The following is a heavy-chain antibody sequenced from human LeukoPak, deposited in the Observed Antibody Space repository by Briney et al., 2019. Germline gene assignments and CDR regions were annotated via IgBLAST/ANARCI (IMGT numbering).Heavy chain of an antibody. CDR2: INHSGST. D-gene: IGHD3-3*01. V-gene: IGHV4-34*01. J-gene: IGHJ5*02. Sequence: SETLSLTCAVYGGSFSGYYWSWIRQPPGKGLEWIGEINHSGSTNYNQSLKSRVTISVDTSKNQFSLKLSSVTAADTAVYYCARGERRTTLTYYDFWSGYLFGRWFDPWGQGTLVTVSS. CDR3: ARGERRTTLTYYDFWSGYLFGRWFDP. CDR1: GGSFSGYY.